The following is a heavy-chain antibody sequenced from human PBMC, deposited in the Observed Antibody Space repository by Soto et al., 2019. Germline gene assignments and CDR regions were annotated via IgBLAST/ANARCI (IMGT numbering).Heavy chain of an antibody. CDR1: VFSCSTYS. D-gene: IGHD2-21*02. CDR2: ISGRGVRT. J-gene: IGHJ5*02. Sequence: PGWSLRLSCVASVFSCSTYSISWVRQTPGKGLEWVSAISGRGVRTYYADSVEGRFTISRDNSKNTLHLQMNSLRVEDTAVYYCAQEGSDSQKGPCVGSWGQGALVTVSS. CDR3: AQEGSDSQKGPCVGS. V-gene: IGHV3-23*01.